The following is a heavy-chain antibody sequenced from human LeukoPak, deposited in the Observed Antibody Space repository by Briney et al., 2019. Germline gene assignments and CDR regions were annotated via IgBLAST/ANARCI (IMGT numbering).Heavy chain of an antibody. J-gene: IGHJ3*02. V-gene: IGHV1-24*01. CDR2: FDPEDGET. CDR3: ATGYDILTGYYKDAFDI. Sequence: ASVKVSCKVSGYTLTELSMHWVRQAPGKGLEWMGGFDPEDGETIYAQKFQGRVTMTEDTSTDTAYMELSSLRSEDTAVYYCATGYDILTGYYKDAFDIWGQGTMVTVSS. CDR1: GYTLTELS. D-gene: IGHD3-9*01.